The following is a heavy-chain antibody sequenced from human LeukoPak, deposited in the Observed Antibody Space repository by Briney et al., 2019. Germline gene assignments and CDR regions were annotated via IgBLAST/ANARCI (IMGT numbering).Heavy chain of an antibody. D-gene: IGHD3-3*01. J-gene: IGHJ4*02. Sequence: ASVKVSCKVSGYTLTELSMHWVRQAPGKGLEWMGGFDPEDGETIYAQKFQGRVTMTEDTSTDTAYMELSSLRSDDTAVYYCARGVPSDTIFGVVIELFDYWGQGTLVTVSS. CDR2: FDPEDGET. CDR3: ARGVPSDTIFGVVIELFDY. CDR1: GYTLTELS. V-gene: IGHV1-24*01.